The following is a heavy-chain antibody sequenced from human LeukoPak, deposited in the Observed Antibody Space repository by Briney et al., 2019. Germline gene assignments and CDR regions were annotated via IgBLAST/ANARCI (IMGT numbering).Heavy chain of an antibody. CDR2: ITFSSTYI. J-gene: IGHJ4*02. Sequence: GSLRLSCAASGFTFRSYTMSWVRQAPGKGLEWVSSITFSSTYIYYADSVNGRITISRDNAKNSLYLQMNSLRAEDTAVYYCARVKYFGITMVRGDFDYWGQGTLVTVSS. CDR1: GFTFRSYT. V-gene: IGHV3-21*01. CDR3: ARVKYFGITMVRGDFDY. D-gene: IGHD3-10*01.